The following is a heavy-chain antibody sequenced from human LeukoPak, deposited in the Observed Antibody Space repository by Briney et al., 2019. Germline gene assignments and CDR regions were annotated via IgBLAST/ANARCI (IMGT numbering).Heavy chain of an antibody. Sequence: GRSLRLSCAASGFTFSSYAMHWVRQAPGKGLEWAAVISHDGSNKYYADSVKGRFTISRDNSKNTLYLQMNSLRAEDTAVYYCARDGVYYDILTGYYDYWGQGTLVTVSS. V-gene: IGHV3-30-3*01. CDR2: ISHDGSNK. D-gene: IGHD3-9*01. J-gene: IGHJ4*02. CDR1: GFTFSSYA. CDR3: ARDGVYYDILTGYYDY.